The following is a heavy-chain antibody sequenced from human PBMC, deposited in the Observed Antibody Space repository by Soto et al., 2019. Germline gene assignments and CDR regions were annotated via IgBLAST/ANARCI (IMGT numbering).Heavy chain of an antibody. J-gene: IGHJ4*02. CDR1: GGTFGSHG. CDR2: FIAMLGTP. D-gene: IGHD5-18*01. Sequence: ASVKVSCKASGGTFGSHGIAWVRQAPGQGLEWMGGFIAMLGTPTYAKKVQGRATITADESLTSSYSELRSLRSEDTGVYFCARGAMANFDYWGQGTVVTVSS. CDR3: ARGAMANFDY. V-gene: IGHV1-69*13.